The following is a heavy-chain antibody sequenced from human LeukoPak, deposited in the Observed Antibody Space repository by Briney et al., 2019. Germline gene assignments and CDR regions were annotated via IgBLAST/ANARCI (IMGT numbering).Heavy chain of an antibody. CDR1: GFTFSSHW. V-gene: IGHV3-74*03. CDR3: AREGNWNLDY. J-gene: IGHJ4*02. CDR2: LNSDGGDR. D-gene: IGHD1-1*01. Sequence: GGSLRLSCAASGFTFSSHWMHWVRQVPGKGLVWVSRLNSDGGDRQYADSVKGRFTISRDNAKNMLYLQMSSLRAEDTAVYYCAREGNWNLDYWGQGTVVTVSS.